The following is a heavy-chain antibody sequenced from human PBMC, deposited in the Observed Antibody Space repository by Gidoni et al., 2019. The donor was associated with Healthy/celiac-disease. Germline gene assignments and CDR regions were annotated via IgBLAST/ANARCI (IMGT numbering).Heavy chain of an antibody. V-gene: IGHV1-69*02. CDR2: IIPILGIA. D-gene: IGHD4-17*01. Sequence: QVQLVQSGAEVKKPGSSVKVSCKASGGTFSSYTISWVRQAPGQGLEWMGRIIPILGIANYAQKFQGRVTITADKSTSTAYMELISLRSEDTAVYYCASETTVVSEHAFDIWGQGTMVTVSS. CDR3: ASETTVVSEHAFDI. CDR1: GGTFSSYT. J-gene: IGHJ3*02.